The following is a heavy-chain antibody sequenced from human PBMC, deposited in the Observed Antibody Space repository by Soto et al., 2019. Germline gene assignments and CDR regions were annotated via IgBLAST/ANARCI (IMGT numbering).Heavy chain of an antibody. CDR3: ARPGDSSVYYGMDV. CDR1: GGSISSGDYY. Sequence: QVQLQESGPGLVKPSQTLSLTCTVSGGSISSGDYYWSWIRQPPGKGLEWIGYIYYSGSAYYNPSLKSRVTISVDTSMNHFSLKLSSVTAADTAVYYCARPGDSSVYYGMDVWGQGTAVTVSS. CDR2: IYYSGSA. D-gene: IGHD6-19*01. V-gene: IGHV4-30-4*01. J-gene: IGHJ6*02.